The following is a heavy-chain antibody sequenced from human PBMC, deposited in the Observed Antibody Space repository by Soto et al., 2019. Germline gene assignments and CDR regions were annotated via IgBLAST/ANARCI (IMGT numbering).Heavy chain of an antibody. Sequence: SETLSLTCAVSGGSISSGGYSWSWIRQPPGKGLEWIGYIYHSGSTYYNPSLKSRVTISVDRSKNQLSLKLSSVTAADTAVYYCARGVQHYDYVWGSYRPTHWFDPWGQGTLVTVSS. CDR3: ARGVQHYDYVWGSYRPTHWFDP. CDR1: GGSISSGGYS. D-gene: IGHD3-16*02. CDR2: IYHSGST. V-gene: IGHV4-30-2*01. J-gene: IGHJ5*02.